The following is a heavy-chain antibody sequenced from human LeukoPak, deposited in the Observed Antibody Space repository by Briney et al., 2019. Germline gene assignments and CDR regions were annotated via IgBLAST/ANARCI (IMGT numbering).Heavy chain of an antibody. J-gene: IGHJ4*02. CDR2: INPNSGGT. Sequence: ASVKVSCKASGYTFTGYYMHWVRQAPGQGLEWMGWINPNSGGTNYAQKFQGRVTMTRDTSISTAYMELSRLRSDDTAVYYCATDDSSGWYSFDYWGQGTLVTVSS. CDR1: GYTFTGYY. D-gene: IGHD6-19*01. V-gene: IGHV1-2*02. CDR3: ATDDSSGWYSFDY.